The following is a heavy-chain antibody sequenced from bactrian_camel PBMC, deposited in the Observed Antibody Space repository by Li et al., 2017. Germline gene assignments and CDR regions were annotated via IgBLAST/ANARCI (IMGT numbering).Heavy chain of an antibody. D-gene: IGHD3*01. CDR3: AAAKGLPDLLRGGYLSARSYNY. Sequence: VQLVESGGGSVQAGGSLTLSCTASESTYGSICMAWFRQAPGSQRETVATVDSNGVTKVAGSVKGRFTISHDNAKNTLYLQMNSLKPEDTAIYYCAAAKGLPDLLRGGYLSARSYNYWGRGTQVT. CDR1: ESTYGSIC. J-gene: IGHJ4*01. V-gene: IGHV3S53*01. CDR2: VDSNGVT.